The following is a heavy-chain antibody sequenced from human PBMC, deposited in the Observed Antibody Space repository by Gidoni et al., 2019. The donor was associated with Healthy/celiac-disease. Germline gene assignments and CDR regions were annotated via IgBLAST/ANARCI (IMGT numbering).Heavy chain of an antibody. Sequence: QVQLVQSGAEVMKPGALLTVSCKASGHPFTSYGIHWVRLATGQGLELMGWMNPNSGNTGYAQKFQGRVTRTRNNSISTAYMELSSLRAEDTAVYYCARGGSGWSLAFDYWGQGTLVTVSS. CDR1: GHPFTSYG. CDR2: MNPNSGNT. J-gene: IGHJ4*02. V-gene: IGHV1-8*01. CDR3: ARGGSGWSLAFDY. D-gene: IGHD6-19*01.